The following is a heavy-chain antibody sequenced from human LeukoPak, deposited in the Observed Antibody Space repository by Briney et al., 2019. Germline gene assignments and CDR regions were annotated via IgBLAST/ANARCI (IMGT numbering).Heavy chain of an antibody. J-gene: IGHJ4*02. CDR2: INTNTGNP. V-gene: IGHV7-4-1*02. CDR1: GYTFTSYA. CDR3: ARVPCSGGSCYFDY. D-gene: IGHD2-15*01. Sequence: GASVKVSCKASGYTFTSYAMNWVRQAPGQGLEWMGLINTNTGNPTYAQGFTGRFVFSLDTSVSTAYLQISSLKAEDTAVYYCARVPCSGGSCYFDYWGQGTLVTVSS.